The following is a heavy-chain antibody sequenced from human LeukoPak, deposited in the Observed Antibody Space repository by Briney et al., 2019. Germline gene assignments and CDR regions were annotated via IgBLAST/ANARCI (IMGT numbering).Heavy chain of an antibody. CDR2: ISSNGGST. CDR1: GFTFSSYA. Sequence: LSGGSLRLSCAASGFTFSSYAMHWVRQAPGKGLEYVSAISSNGGSTYYANSVKGRFTISRDNSKNTLYLQMGSLRAEDMAVYYCARGDSGSSDYWGQGTLVTVSS. CDR3: ARGDSGSSDY. V-gene: IGHV3-64*01. J-gene: IGHJ4*02. D-gene: IGHD1-26*01.